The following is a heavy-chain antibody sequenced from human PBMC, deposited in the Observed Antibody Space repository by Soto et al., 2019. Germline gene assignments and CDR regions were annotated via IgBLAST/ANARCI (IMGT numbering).Heavy chain of an antibody. CDR3: TLYDALVFDF. Sequence: EVRLEESGGGLVKPGGSLRLSCAASGFTVNTFNMNWVRQAPGKGLEGVSSISNYENTAYADSVKGRFTVSRDNAKNSLFLQMNSLRAEDTAVYYCTLYDALVFDFWGQGALVTVSS. J-gene: IGHJ4*02. CDR2: ISNYENT. D-gene: IGHD2-8*01. CDR1: GFTVNTFN. V-gene: IGHV3-21*01.